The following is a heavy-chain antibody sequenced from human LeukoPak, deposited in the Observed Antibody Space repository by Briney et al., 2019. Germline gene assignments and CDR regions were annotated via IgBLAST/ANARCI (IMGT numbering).Heavy chain of an antibody. J-gene: IGHJ4*02. CDR3: ARGSYSSGWLFY. CDR2: IIPIFGTA. D-gene: IGHD6-19*01. CDR1: GGTFSSYA. Sequence: SSVKVSCKASGGTFSSYAISWVRQAPGQGLEWMGRIIPIFGTANYAQKFQGRVTITTDESTSTAYMELSSLRSEETAVYYCARGSYSSGWLFYWGQGTLVTVSS. V-gene: IGHV1-69*05.